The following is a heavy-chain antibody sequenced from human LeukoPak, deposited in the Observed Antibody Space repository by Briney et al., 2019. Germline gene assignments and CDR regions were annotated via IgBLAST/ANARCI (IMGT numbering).Heavy chain of an antibody. CDR2: IYYSGSA. D-gene: IGHD2-15*01. Sequence: SETLSLTCTVSGGSISSSSYYWGWIRQPPGKGLEWIGSIYYSGSAYYNPSLKSRVTISVDTSKNQFSLKLSSVTAADTAVYYCARQLRYCSGGSCTRAAFDIWGQGTMVTVSS. CDR1: GGSISSSSYY. J-gene: IGHJ3*02. V-gene: IGHV4-39*01. CDR3: ARQLRYCSGGSCTRAAFDI.